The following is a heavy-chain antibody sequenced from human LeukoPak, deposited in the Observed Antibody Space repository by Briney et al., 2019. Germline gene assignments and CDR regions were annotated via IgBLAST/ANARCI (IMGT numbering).Heavy chain of an antibody. J-gene: IGHJ4*02. CDR2: INHSGSP. V-gene: IGHV4-34*01. CDR3: ARSVAVAGFDY. CDR1: GGSFSGYY. D-gene: IGHD6-19*01. Sequence: PSETLSLTCAVYGGSFSGYYWGWIRQPPGKGLEWIGEINHSGSPKYNPSLTSRVTISVDTSKNQFSLKLSSVTAADMAPYYCARSVAVAGFDYWGQGILVTVSS.